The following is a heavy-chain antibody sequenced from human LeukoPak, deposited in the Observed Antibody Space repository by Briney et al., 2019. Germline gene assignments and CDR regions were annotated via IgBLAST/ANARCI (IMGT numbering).Heavy chain of an antibody. CDR1: GDSISSGDYY. CDR2: ISSSGST. J-gene: IGHJ5*02. CDR3: ARRFVLLWFGELLTDWFDP. Sequence: SETLSLTCTVSGDSISSGDYYWSWIRQPAGTGLEWIGRISSSGSTNYNPSLKSRVTISVDTSKNQFSLKLNSVTAADTAVYYCARRFVLLWFGELLTDWFDPWGQGTLVTVSS. V-gene: IGHV4-61*02. D-gene: IGHD3-10*01.